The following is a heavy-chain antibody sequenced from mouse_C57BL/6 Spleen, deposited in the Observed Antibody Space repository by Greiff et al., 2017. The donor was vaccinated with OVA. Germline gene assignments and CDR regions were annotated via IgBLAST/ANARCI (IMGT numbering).Heavy chain of an antibody. CDR3: ARREELGEGFAY. Sequence: QVQLQQPGAELVKPGASVKLSCKASGYTFTSYWMHWVKQRPGQGLEWIGMIHPNSGSTNYNEKFKSKATLTVDKSSSTAYMQLSSLTSEDSAVYYCARREELGEGFAYWGQGTLVTVSA. D-gene: IGHD4-1*01. CDR1: GYTFTSYW. J-gene: IGHJ3*01. CDR2: IHPNSGST. V-gene: IGHV1-64*01.